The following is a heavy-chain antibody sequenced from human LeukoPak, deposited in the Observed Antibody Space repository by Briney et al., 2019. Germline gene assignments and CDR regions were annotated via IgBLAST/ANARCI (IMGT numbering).Heavy chain of an antibody. V-gene: IGHV1-69*05. CDR1: GGTFSSYA. Sequence: GASVKVSCKASGGTFSSYAISRVRQAPGQGLEWMGRIIPIFGTANYAQRFQSRVTITTDESTSTAYMELSSLRSEDTAVYYCARRYYDFHDAFDIWGQGTMVTVSS. D-gene: IGHD3-3*01. CDR2: IIPIFGTA. CDR3: ARRYYDFHDAFDI. J-gene: IGHJ3*02.